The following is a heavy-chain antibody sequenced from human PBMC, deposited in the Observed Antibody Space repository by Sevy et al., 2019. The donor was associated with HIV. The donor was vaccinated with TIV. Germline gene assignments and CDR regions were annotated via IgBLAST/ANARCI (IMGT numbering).Heavy chain of an antibody. V-gene: IGHV3-48*03. D-gene: IGHD6-19*01. Sequence: GGSLRLSCAASGFTFSSYEMNWVSQAPGKGLEWVSYISDSGNYIYYADSVKGRFTISRDNANNSLFLQVNSLRAEDTAVYYCARGRFSSGWPYYFDYWGQGIPVTVSS. CDR2: ISDSGNYI. J-gene: IGHJ4*02. CDR1: GFTFSSYE. CDR3: ARGRFSSGWPYYFDY.